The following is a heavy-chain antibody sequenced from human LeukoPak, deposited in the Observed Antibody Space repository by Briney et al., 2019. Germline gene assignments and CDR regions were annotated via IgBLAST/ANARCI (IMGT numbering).Heavy chain of an antibody. CDR3: TRDSYYDSSGFHSSFDY. J-gene: IGHJ4*02. CDR2: IRSNAYGGTT. CDR1: GFTFGDFA. D-gene: IGHD3-22*01. V-gene: IGHV3-49*03. Sequence: GGSLRLSCTASGFTFGDFAMSWFRQAPGKGLEWVSFIRSNAYGGTTEYAASVKGRFTISRDDSKSIAYLQMNSLKTEDTAVYYCTRDSYYDSSGFHSSFDYWGQGTLVTVSS.